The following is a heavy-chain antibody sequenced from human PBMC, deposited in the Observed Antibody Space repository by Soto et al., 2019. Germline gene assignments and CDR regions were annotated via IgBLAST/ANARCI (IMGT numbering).Heavy chain of an antibody. Sequence: QVQLVESGGGVVQPGRSLRLSCAASGFTFSSYAMHWVRQAPGKGLEWVAVISYDGSNKYYADSVKGRFTISRDNSKNTLYLQMTSLRAEDTAVYYCARVGMGGYCSGGSCYLGYWGQGTLVTVSS. J-gene: IGHJ4*02. D-gene: IGHD2-15*01. CDR1: GFTFSSYA. V-gene: IGHV3-30-3*01. CDR3: ARVGMGGYCSGGSCYLGY. CDR2: ISYDGSNK.